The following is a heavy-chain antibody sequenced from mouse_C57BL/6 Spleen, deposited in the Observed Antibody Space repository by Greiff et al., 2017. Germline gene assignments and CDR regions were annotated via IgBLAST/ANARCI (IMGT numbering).Heavy chain of an antibody. Sequence: EVMLVESGGGLVKPGGSLKLSCAASGFTFSSYALSWVRQTPEKRLEWVATISDGGSYTYYPDNVKGRFTISRDNAKNNLYLQMSHLKSEDTAMYYCARELYYGNSYFDYWVQGTTLTVSS. CDR2: ISDGGSYT. D-gene: IGHD2-1*01. V-gene: IGHV5-4*01. CDR3: ARELYYGNSYFDY. CDR1: GFTFSSYA. J-gene: IGHJ2*01.